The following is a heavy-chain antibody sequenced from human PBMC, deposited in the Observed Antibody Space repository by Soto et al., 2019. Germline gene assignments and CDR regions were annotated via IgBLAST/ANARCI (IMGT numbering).Heavy chain of an antibody. J-gene: IGHJ4*02. D-gene: IGHD3-10*01. V-gene: IGHV3-23*01. CDR1: GFTFSTYA. CDR2: IGGGGGDT. Sequence: EVQLLESGGGLVQPGGSLRLSCAASGFTFSTYAMYWVRQAPGKGLEWVSAIGGGGGDTYYTDSVQGRFTISRDNSKNTLYLQMNSLRGEAMSVYYCVKDGGEGGQGTLVTVS. CDR3: VKDGGE.